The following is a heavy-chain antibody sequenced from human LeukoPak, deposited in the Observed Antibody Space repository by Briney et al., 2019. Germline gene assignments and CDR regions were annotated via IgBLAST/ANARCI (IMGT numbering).Heavy chain of an antibody. CDR3: AKDRKQWFRELVLFDY. V-gene: IGHV3-23*01. D-gene: IGHD3-10*01. CDR2: ISGSCGST. Sequence: GGPQRLSCAASGFTFSSYAMSWVRQAPGKGREGVSAISGSCGSTYYADSVKGRFTISRDNPENTLYLQMNSLRAEDTAVYDSAKDRKQWFRELVLFDYWGQGTLVTVSS. J-gene: IGHJ4*02. CDR1: GFTFSSYA.